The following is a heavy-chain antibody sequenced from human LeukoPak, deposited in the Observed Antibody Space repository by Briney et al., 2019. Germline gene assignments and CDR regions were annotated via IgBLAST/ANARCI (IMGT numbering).Heavy chain of an antibody. CDR1: GGSISSGGYY. D-gene: IGHD6-13*01. Sequence: SETLSLTCTVSGGSISSGGYYWSWIRQHPGKGLEWIGYIYYSGSTYYNPSLKSRVTISVDTSKNQFSLKLSSVTAADTAIYYCASMYSSSSYYFDYWGQGTLVTVSP. V-gene: IGHV4-31*03. J-gene: IGHJ4*02. CDR2: IYYSGST. CDR3: ASMYSSSSYYFDY.